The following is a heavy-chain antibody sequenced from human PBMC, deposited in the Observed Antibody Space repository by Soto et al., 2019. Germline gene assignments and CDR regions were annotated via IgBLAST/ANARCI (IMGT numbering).Heavy chain of an antibody. D-gene: IGHD1-26*01. CDR1: GYTFTGYY. V-gene: IGHV1-2*04. CDR2: INPNSGGT. Sequence: QVQLVQSGAEVKKPGASVKVSCKASGYTFTGYYMHWVRQAPGQGLEWMGWINPNSGGTNYAQKFQGWVTMTRDTSISTAYMELSRLRSDDTAVYSCARALPESVGATSWFAPWGQVTLVTVSS. J-gene: IGHJ5*02. CDR3: ARALPESVGATSWFAP.